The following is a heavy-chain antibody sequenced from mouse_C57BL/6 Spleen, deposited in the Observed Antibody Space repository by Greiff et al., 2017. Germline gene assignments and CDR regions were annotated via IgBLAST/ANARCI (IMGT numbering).Heavy chain of an antibody. J-gene: IGHJ2*01. CDR3: ARGDYGLPYYLYY. CDR2: INPSSGYT. Sequence: QVQLQQSGAELARPGASVKLSCKASGYTFTSYTMHWVKQRPGQGLAWIGYINPSSGYTKYNQKFKDKATLAADKSSSTAYMQLSSLTSEDSAVYYCARGDYGLPYYLYYWGQGTTLTVSS. D-gene: IGHD2-2*01. CDR1: GYTFTSYT. V-gene: IGHV1-4*01.